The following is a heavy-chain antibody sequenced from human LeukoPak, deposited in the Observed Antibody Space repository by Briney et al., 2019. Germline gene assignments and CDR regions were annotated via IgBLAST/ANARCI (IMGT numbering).Heavy chain of an antibody. J-gene: IGHJ4*02. CDR3: ARDPSLRLSIPTYDY. V-gene: IGHV1-69*05. CDR1: GGTFSSYA. Sequence: SVKVSCKASGGTFSSYAISWVRQAPGQGLEWMGRIIPIFGTANYAQKFQGRVTVTTDESTSTAYMELSSLRSEDTAVYYCARDPSLRLSIPTYDYWGQGTLVTVSS. CDR2: IIPIFGTA. D-gene: IGHD3-16*02.